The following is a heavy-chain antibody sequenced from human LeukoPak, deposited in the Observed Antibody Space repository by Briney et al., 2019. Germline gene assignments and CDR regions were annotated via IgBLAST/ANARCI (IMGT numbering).Heavy chain of an antibody. V-gene: IGHV3-30*02. D-gene: IGHD5-18*01. CDR3: ARRRYSYGRSVSDFAFDI. CDR1: GFTFSSYG. CDR2: IRYDGSNK. Sequence: GGSLRLSCAASGFTFSSYGMHWVRQAPGKGLEWVAFIRYDGSNKYYADSVKGRFTISRDNSKNTLYLQMNSLRAEDTAVYYCARRRYSYGRSVSDFAFDIWGQGTMVTVSS. J-gene: IGHJ3*02.